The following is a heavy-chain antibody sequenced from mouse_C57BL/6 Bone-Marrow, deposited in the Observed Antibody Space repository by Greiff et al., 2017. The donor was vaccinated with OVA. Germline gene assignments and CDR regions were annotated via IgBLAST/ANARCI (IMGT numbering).Heavy chain of an antibody. J-gene: IGHJ4*01. CDR1: GFTFSDYG. CDR3: ARMYYGNSAMDY. V-gene: IGHV5-17*01. CDR2: ISSGSSTI. D-gene: IGHD2-1*01. Sequence: DVMLVESGGGLVKPGGSLKLSCAASGFTFSDYGMHWVRQAPEKGLEWVAYISSGSSTIYYADTVKGRFTISRDNAKNTLFLQMTSLRSEDTAMYYCARMYYGNSAMDYWGQGTSVTVSS.